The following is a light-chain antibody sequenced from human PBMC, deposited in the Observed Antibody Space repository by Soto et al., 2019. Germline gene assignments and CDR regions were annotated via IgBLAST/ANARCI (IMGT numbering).Light chain of an antibody. CDR2: DAS. Sequence: EVVLTQSPDTLSLSPGERATLSCRASQSVSSFLAWYQQKPGQAPRLLIYDASNRATGIPARFSGSGSGTDFTLTTSSLEPVDLAVYYCQHRSSWPGAFGPGTKVDIK. J-gene: IGKJ3*01. CDR1: QSVSSF. CDR3: QHRSSWPGA. V-gene: IGKV3-11*01.